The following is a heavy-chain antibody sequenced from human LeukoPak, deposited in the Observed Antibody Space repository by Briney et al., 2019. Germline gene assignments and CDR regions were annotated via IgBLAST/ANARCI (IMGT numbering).Heavy chain of an antibody. CDR2: ISSNGGST. CDR3: VKDSSGWYRGWFDP. J-gene: IGHJ5*02. Sequence: GGSLRLSCSASGFSFSSYAMYWVRQAPGKGLGYVSAISSNGGSTYYADSVKGRFTISRDNSKNTLYLQMSSLRAEDTAVYYCVKDSSGWYRGWFDPWGQGTLVTVSS. CDR1: GFSFSSYA. V-gene: IGHV3-64D*09. D-gene: IGHD6-19*01.